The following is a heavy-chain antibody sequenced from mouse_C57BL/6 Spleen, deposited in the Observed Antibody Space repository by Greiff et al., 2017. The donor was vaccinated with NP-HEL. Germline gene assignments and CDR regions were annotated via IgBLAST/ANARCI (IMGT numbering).Heavy chain of an antibody. CDR1: GYTFTSYW. V-gene: IGHV1-69*01. J-gene: IGHJ4*01. Sequence: VQLQQSGAELVMPGASVKLSCKASGYTFTSYWMHWVKQRPGQGLEWIGEIDPSDSYPNYNQKFKGKSTLTVDKSSSTAYMQLSSLTSEDSAVYYCARRYLYDYGSSYDYAMDYWGQGTSVTVSS. CDR2: IDPSDSYP. CDR3: ARRYLYDYGSSYDYAMDY. D-gene: IGHD1-1*01.